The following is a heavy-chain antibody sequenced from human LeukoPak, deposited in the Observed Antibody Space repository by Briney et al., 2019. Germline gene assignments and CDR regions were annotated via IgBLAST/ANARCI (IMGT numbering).Heavy chain of an antibody. J-gene: IGHJ3*02. CDR3: ARGQFDVGATGVAAAFDI. CDR2: IIPIFGTA. CDR1: GGTFSSYA. D-gene: IGHD1-26*01. Sequence: SVKVSCKASGGTFSSYALSWVRQAPGQGLEWMGGIIPIFGTANNAQKFQGRVTITTDESTSTAYMELSSLRSEDTAVYYCARGQFDVGATGVAAAFDIWGQGTIVTVSS. V-gene: IGHV1-69*05.